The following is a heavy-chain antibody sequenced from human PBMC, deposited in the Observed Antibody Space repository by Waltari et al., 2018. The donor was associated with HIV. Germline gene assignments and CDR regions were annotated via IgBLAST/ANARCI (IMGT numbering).Heavy chain of an antibody. CDR1: GFTLGTHW. Sequence: EVQLVESGGGLVQPGGSLRLSCAASGFTLGTHWTLWVRQDPGKGLEWLANINPDGSGTYHVDSAKGRFTISRDNAKNSLYLQMNSLRVEDTAVYYCARAGGAWNRFDYWGQGTLVTVSS. CDR3: ARAGGAWNRFDY. J-gene: IGHJ4*02. D-gene: IGHD1-1*01. V-gene: IGHV3-7*01. CDR2: INPDGSGT.